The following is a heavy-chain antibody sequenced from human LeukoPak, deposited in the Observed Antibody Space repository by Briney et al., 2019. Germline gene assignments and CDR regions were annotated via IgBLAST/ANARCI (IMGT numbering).Heavy chain of an antibody. CDR1: GFIFSSCS. Sequence: PGGSLRLSCAASGFIFSSCSMNWVRQAPGKGLEWVSSISSSSSYIYYADSVKSRFTISRDNAKNSLYLQMNSLRAEDTAVYYCARGSDSGAHFDYWGQGTLVTVSS. V-gene: IGHV3-21*01. CDR3: ARGSDSGAHFDY. J-gene: IGHJ4*02. D-gene: IGHD2-15*01. CDR2: ISSSSSYI.